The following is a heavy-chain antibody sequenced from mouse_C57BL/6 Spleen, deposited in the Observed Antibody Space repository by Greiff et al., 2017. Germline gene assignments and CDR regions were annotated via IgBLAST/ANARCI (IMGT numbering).Heavy chain of an antibody. CDR3: TALHLRLRYYAMDY. D-gene: IGHD3-2*02. Sequence: VQLQQSGAELVRPGASVKLSCTASGFNIKDDYMHWVKQRPEQGLEWIGWIDPENGDTEYASKFQGKATLTADTSSNTAYLQLSSLTSEDSAVYYCTALHLRLRYYAMDYWGQGTSVTVSS. V-gene: IGHV14-4*01. J-gene: IGHJ4*01. CDR2: IDPENGDT. CDR1: GFNIKDDY.